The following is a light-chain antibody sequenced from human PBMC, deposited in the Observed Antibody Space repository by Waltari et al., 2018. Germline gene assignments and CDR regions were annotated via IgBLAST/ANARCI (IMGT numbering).Light chain of an antibody. V-gene: IGLV3-19*01. CDR1: SLRTSY. Sequence: SSELTQDPAVSVALGQTVRFTCQGDSLRTSYASWYQLKPGQAPVLGIYCKDKRPSGIPDRISGYSSGTTSSLTITGAQAEDEADYYCSSRNGRANQVVFAGGTKVTVL. J-gene: IGLJ3*02. CDR3: SSRNGRANQVV. CDR2: CKD.